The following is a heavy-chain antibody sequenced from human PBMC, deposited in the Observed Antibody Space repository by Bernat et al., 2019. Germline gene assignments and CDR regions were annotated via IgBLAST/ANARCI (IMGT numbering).Heavy chain of an antibody. CDR2: ISGSGGST. CDR3: AQSRTYYFDY. Sequence: EVQLVESGGGLVKPGGSLRLSCAASGFTFSNYSMNWVRQAPGKGLEWVSAISGSGGSTYYADSVKGRFTISRDNSKNTLYLQMNSLRAEDTAVYYCAQSRTYYFDYWGQGTLVTVSS. CDR1: GFTFSNYS. D-gene: IGHD1-14*01. V-gene: IGHV3-23*04. J-gene: IGHJ4*02.